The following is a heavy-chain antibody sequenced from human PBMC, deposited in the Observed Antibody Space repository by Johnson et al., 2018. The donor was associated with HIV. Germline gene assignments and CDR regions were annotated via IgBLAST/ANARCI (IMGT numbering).Heavy chain of an antibody. CDR3: ARDRSKGGAFDI. D-gene: IGHD2/OR15-2a*01. Sequence: QVQLVKSGGRLVKPGGSLRLSCAASGFTFSDYYMSWIRQAPGKGLEWVSYISSSGSTIYYADCVKGRFTISRDNAKNSLSLQMNSLRAGDTAVYYCARDRSKGGAFDIWGQGTMVTVSS. CDR1: GFTFSDYY. CDR2: ISSSGSTI. V-gene: IGHV3-11*04. J-gene: IGHJ3*02.